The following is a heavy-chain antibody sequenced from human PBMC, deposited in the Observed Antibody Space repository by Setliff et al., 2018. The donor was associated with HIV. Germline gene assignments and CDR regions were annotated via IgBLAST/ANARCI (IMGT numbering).Heavy chain of an antibody. Sequence: GGSLRLSCAASGFTFNSFTMNWVRQAPGKGLEWVSSIGTSQNYVYYADSMKGRFTITRDMSTSTVYMELNGLRSEDTAVYFCATDLTVPTIFDHWGQGALVTVSS. V-gene: IGHV3-21*04. CDR2: IGTSQNYV. CDR3: ATDLTVPTIFDH. D-gene: IGHD2-21*02. J-gene: IGHJ4*02. CDR1: GFTFNSFT.